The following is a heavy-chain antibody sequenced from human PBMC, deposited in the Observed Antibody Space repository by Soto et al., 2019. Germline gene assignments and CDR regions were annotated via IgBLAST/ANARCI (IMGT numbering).Heavy chain of an antibody. CDR2: IHSSGTF. J-gene: IGHJ6*02. CDR3: ARDNIASKGYGMDV. D-gene: IGHD5-12*01. Sequence: QVQLQESGPGLVKPSETLSLTCTVSGASISNAYWSWIRQAAGKRLGWIGRIHSSGTFNYNPSLRSRVSISRDTSKNQISLKLSSVTAADTAVYYCARDNIASKGYGMDVWGQGTTVTVSS. CDR1: GASISNAY. V-gene: IGHV4-4*07.